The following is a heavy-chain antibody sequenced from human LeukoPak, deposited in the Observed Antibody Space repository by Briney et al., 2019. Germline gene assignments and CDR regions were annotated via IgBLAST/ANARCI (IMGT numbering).Heavy chain of an antibody. V-gene: IGHV1-8*01. CDR1: GYTFPSYD. D-gene: IGHD3-9*01. J-gene: IGHJ5*02. CDR3: ARGIRYFGWFDP. CDR2: MNPNSGNT. Sequence: ASVKVSCKASGYTFPSYDINWVRQATGQGLEWMAWMNPNSGNTGYAQKFQGRVTMTRNTSISTAYMELSSLRSEDTAVYYCARGIRYFGWFDPWGQGTLVTVSS.